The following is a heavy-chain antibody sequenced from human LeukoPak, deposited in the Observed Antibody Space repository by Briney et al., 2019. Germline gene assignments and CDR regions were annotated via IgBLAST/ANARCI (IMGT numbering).Heavy chain of an antibody. D-gene: IGHD2-2*01. CDR2: THTSGSP. J-gene: IGHJ5*02. CDR3: ARATQRYCSGTTCFPYWFDT. CDR1: GGSMTHYY. V-gene: IGHV4-4*09. Sequence: SETLSLTCTVSGGSMTHYYWNWIRQLPGKGLEWIGYTHTSGSPDYSRSLKSRVTISLDTSKNQSSLMLSSVTAADTAVYFCARATQRYCSGTTCFPYWFDTWGQGNLATVSS.